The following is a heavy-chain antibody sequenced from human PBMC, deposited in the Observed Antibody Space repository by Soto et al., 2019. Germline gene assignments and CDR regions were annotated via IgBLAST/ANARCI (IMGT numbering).Heavy chain of an antibody. Sequence: WTWIRQSPDNGLEWIGEVHHSGTTYYNPSLKTRVTISVHTPKNQFSLKMSSVTAADTAVYYCARGIGYCSSINCYSSRRLRFDSWGQGTLVTVSS. V-gene: IGHV4-34*01. CDR3: ARGIGYCSSINCYSSRRLRFDS. J-gene: IGHJ4*02. D-gene: IGHD2-2*01. CDR2: VHHSGTT.